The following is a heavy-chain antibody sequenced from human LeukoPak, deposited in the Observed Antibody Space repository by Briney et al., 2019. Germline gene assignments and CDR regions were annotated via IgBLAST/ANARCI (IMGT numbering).Heavy chain of an antibody. CDR2: IYYSGST. CDR1: GGSISSGGYY. CDR3: ARGTTGYSSGRGPFGY. Sequence: SETLSLTCTVSGGSISSGGYYWSWIRQHPGTGLEWIGYIYYSGSTYYNPSLKSRVTISVDTSKNQFSLKLSSVTAADTAVYYYARGTTGYSSGRGPFGYWGQGTLVTVSS. D-gene: IGHD6-19*01. V-gene: IGHV4-31*03. J-gene: IGHJ4*02.